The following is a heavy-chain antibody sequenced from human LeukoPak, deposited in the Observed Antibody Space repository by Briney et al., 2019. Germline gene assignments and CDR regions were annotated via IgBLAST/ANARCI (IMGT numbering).Heavy chain of an antibody. Sequence: SETLSLTCAVYGGSFSGYYWSWIRQPPGKGLEWIGEINHSGSTNYNPPLKSRVTISVDTSKNQFSLKLSSVTAADTAVYYCARCRKAIFGVPPRIWYMDVWGKGTTVTVSS. CDR1: GGSFSGYY. CDR3: ARCRKAIFGVPPRIWYMDV. V-gene: IGHV4-34*01. CDR2: INHSGST. D-gene: IGHD3-3*01. J-gene: IGHJ6*03.